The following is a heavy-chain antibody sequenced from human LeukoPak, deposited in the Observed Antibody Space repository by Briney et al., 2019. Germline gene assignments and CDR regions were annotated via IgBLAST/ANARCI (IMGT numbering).Heavy chain of an antibody. CDR3: ARAIAAAGKNWFDP. CDR1: GGSISSSSYY. J-gene: IGHJ5*02. Sequence: SETLSLTCTVSGGSISSSSYYWGWIRQPPGKGLEWIGSIYYSGSTYYNPSLKSRVTISVDTSKNQFSLKLSSVTAADTAVYYCARAIAAAGKNWFDPWGQGTLVTVSS. D-gene: IGHD6-13*01. V-gene: IGHV4-39*01. CDR2: IYYSGST.